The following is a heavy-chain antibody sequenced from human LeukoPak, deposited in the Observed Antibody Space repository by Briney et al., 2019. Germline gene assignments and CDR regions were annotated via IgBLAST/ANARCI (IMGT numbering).Heavy chain of an antibody. J-gene: IGHJ4*02. Sequence: PSETLSLTCAVYGGSFSGYYWSWIRQPPGKGLEWIGEINHSGSTNYNPSLKSRVTISVDTSKNQFSLKLSSVTAADTAVYYCARRKPGGYKSFDYWGQGTLVTVSS. D-gene: IGHD1-26*01. CDR2: INHSGST. CDR1: GGSFSGYY. V-gene: IGHV4-34*01. CDR3: ARRKPGGYKSFDY.